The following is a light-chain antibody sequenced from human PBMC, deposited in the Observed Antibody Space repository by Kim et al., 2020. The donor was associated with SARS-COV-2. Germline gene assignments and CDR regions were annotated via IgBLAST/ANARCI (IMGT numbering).Light chain of an antibody. CDR1: KIGDIN. CDR3: QGWDGRSDHWV. J-gene: IGLJ3*02. Sequence: SYELTQPPSVSLAPGETARITCGGNKIGDINVHWYQQRPGQAPVLVISDDSDRPSGIPERFSGSNSGNTATLTTNRVEAVDEADYYCQGWDGRSDHWVFG. V-gene: IGLV3-21*02. CDR2: DDS.